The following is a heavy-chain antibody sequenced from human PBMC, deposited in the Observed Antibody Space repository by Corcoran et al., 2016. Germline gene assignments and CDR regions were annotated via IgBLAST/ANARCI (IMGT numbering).Heavy chain of an antibody. D-gene: IGHD6-19*01. J-gene: IGHJ6*02. V-gene: IGHV3-48*02. Sequence: EVQLVESGGGLVQPGGSLRLSCAASGFTFSSYSMNWVRQAPGKGLEWVSYISSSSSTIYYADSVKGRFTISRDNAKNSLYLQMNSLRDEDTAVYYCARERGGYSSGYYYYGMDVWGQGTTVTVSS. CDR3: ARERGGYSSGYYYYGMDV. CDR1: GFTFSSYS. CDR2: ISSSSSTI.